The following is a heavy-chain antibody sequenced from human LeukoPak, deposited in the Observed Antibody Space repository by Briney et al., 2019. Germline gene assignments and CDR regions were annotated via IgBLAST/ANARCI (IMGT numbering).Heavy chain of an antibody. V-gene: IGHV4-31*03. CDR3: ARTRGYYDSSGPDY. CDR2: IYYSGST. Sequence: PSETLSLTCTVSGGSISSGGYYWSWIRQHPGKGLEWIGYIYYSGSTYYNPSLKSRVTISVDTSKNQFSLKLSSVTAADTAVYYCARTRGYYDSSGPDYWGQGTLVTVSS. CDR1: GGSISSGGYY. D-gene: IGHD3-22*01. J-gene: IGHJ4*02.